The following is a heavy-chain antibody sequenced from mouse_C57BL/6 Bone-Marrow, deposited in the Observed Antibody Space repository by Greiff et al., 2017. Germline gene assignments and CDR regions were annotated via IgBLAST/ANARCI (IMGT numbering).Heavy chain of an antibody. V-gene: IGHV1-81*01. CDR3: ARKGDYYYGSSYAY. CDR1: GYTFTSYG. CDR2: IYPRSGNT. J-gene: IGHJ3*01. Sequence: QVQLLQSGAELARPGASVKLSCKASGYTFTSYGISWVKQRTGQGLEWIGEIYPRSGNTYYNEKFKGKATLTADKSSSTAYMELRSLTSEDSAVYFCARKGDYYYGSSYAYWGQGTLVTVSA. D-gene: IGHD1-1*01.